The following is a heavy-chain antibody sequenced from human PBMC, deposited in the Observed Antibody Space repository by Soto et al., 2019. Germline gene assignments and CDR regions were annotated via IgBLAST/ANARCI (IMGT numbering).Heavy chain of an antibody. CDR3: ARDIRSVGPRAHAAFDV. J-gene: IGHJ3*01. Sequence: QVQLVQSGAEVRKPGASVNISCRASGFSFSDNLITWVRQAPGQSLEWMGGINPDNGNTRYSPTFQGRVTISRHSSASIAYVEVSDLTSAYTAVYYCARDIRSVGPRAHAAFDVWGQGTMVTVSS. D-gene: IGHD4-17*01. CDR1: GFSFSDNL. CDR2: INPDNGNT. V-gene: IGHV1-3*01.